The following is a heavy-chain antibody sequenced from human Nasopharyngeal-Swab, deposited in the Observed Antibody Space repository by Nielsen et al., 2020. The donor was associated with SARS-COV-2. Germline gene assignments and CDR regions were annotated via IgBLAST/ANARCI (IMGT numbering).Heavy chain of an antibody. V-gene: IGHV3-30*18. Sequence: GESLKISCAASGFTFSSYGMHWVRQAPRKGLEWVAVISYDGSNKYYADSVKGRFTISRDNSKNTLYLQMNSLRAEDTAVYYCAKELLHYYGSGSQIRGYYYYYGMDVWGQGTTVTVSS. D-gene: IGHD3-10*01. CDR2: ISYDGSNK. CDR3: AKELLHYYGSGSQIRGYYYYYGMDV. CDR1: GFTFSSYG. J-gene: IGHJ6*02.